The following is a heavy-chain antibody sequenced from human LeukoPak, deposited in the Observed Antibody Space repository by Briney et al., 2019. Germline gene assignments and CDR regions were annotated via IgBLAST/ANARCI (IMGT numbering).Heavy chain of an antibody. CDR3: ARDIDREFNRFDP. J-gene: IGHJ5*02. CDR1: GYSFTTYA. D-gene: IGHD1-14*01. V-gene: IGHV1-3*01. CDR2: INAANGNT. Sequence: GASVKVSCKASGYSFTTYAMHWVRQAPGQRLEWMGWINAANGNTKYSQKFQGRVTITTDTSESTAYMELSSLRSEDTALYYCARDIDREFNRFDPWGQGTLVTVSS.